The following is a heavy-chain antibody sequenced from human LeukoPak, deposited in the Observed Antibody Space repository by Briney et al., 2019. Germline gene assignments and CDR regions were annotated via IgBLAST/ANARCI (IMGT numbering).Heavy chain of an antibody. CDR2: INHSGST. J-gene: IGHJ4*02. Sequence: PSETLSLTCAVYGGSFSGYYWSWIRQPPGKGLEWIGEINHSGSTNYNPSLKSRVTISVDTSKNQFSLRLSPVTAADAAVYYCARLAAAAMYYFDYWGQGTLVTVSS. D-gene: IGHD6-13*01. CDR3: ARLAAAAMYYFDY. V-gene: IGHV4-34*01. CDR1: GGSFSGYY.